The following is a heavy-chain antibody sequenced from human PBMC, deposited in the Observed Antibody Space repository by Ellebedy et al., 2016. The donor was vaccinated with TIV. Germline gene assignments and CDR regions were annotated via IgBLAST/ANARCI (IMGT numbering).Heavy chain of an antibody. CDR2: ISGSGGRT. D-gene: IGHD2-15*01. J-gene: IGHJ4*02. CDR3: AAERYCSGGNCYWVDY. Sequence: GESLKISCAASGLTFNIYVMNWVRQAPGKGLEWVSTISGSGGRTHYADSVKGRFTISRDNSKNTLYLQVNSLRAEETAVYYCAAERYCSGGNCYWVDYWGQGTLVTVSS. V-gene: IGHV3-23*01. CDR1: GLTFNIYV.